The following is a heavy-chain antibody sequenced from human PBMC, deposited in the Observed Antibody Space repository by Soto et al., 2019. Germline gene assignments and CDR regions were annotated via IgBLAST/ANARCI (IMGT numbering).Heavy chain of an antibody. CDR2: ISGSGGST. CDR3: AKVGPSDMATWLRDYYNYYGMDV. CDR1: GFTFSSYA. V-gene: IGHV3-23*01. D-gene: IGHD5-12*01. Sequence: GGSLRLSCAASGFTFSSYAMRWVRQAPGKGLEWVSAISGSGGSTYYADSVEGRFTISRDNSKNTLYLQMNSLRAEDTAVYYFAKVGPSDMATWLRDYYNYYGMDVWRQGTTV. J-gene: IGHJ6*02.